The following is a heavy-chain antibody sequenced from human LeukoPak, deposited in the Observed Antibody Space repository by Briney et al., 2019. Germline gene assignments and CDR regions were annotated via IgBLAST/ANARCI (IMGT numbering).Heavy chain of an antibody. CDR2: IYYSGST. CDR1: GGSISSSSYY. Sequence: SETLSLTCTVSGGSISSSSYYWGWIRQPPGKGLEWIGSIYYSGSTYYNPSLKSRVTISVDTSKNQFSLKLSSVTAADTAVYYCARDPASSSPPYYYMDVWGKGTTVTVSS. CDR3: ARDPASSSPPYYYMDV. J-gene: IGHJ6*03. V-gene: IGHV4-39*07. D-gene: IGHD6-6*01.